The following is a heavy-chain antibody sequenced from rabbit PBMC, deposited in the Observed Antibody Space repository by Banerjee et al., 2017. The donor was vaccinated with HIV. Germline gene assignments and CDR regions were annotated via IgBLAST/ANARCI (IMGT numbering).Heavy chain of an antibody. J-gene: IGHJ4*01. CDR1: GFSFSNKAV. CDR2: INAITGKA. D-gene: IGHD1-1*01. CDR3: ARDLDGGIGWNFGW. Sequence: QEQLVESGGGLVQPGGSLKLSCTASGFSFSNKAVMCWVRQAPGKGLEWIACINAITGKAVYASWAKGRFTFSKTSSTTVTLQMTSLTAADTATYFCARDLDGGIGWNFGWWGPGTLVTVS. V-gene: IGHV1S45*01.